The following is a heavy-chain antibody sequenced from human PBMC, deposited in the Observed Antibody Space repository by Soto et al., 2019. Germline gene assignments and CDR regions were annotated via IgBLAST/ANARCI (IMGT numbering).Heavy chain of an antibody. V-gene: IGHV4-38-2*01. J-gene: IGHJ4*02. CDR3: ARVLGVPAEYYFDY. Sequence: SETLSLTCAVSGYSISSGYYWGWIRQPPGKGLEWIGSIYHSGSTYYNPSLKSRVTISVDTSKNQFSLKLSSVTAADTAVYYCARVLGVPAEYYFDYWGQGTMVTVYS. CDR2: IYHSGST. D-gene: IGHD6-25*01. CDR1: GYSISSGYY.